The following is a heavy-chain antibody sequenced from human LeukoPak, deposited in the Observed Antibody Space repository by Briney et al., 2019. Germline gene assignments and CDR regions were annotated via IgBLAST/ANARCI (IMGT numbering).Heavy chain of an antibody. CDR2: ISSSGSTI. D-gene: IGHD3-10*01. CDR3: ARSLLWFGEYNWFDP. V-gene: IGHV3-11*04. CDR1: GFTFSDYY. Sequence: PGGSLRLSCAASGFTFSDYYMSWIRQAPGKGLEWVSYISSSGSTIYYADSVKGRFTISRDNSKNTLYLQMNSLRAEDTAVYYCARSLLWFGEYNWFDPWGQGTLVTVSS. J-gene: IGHJ5*02.